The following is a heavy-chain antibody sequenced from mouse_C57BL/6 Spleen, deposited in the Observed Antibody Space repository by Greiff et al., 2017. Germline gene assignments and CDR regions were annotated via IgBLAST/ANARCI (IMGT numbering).Heavy chain of an antibody. V-gene: IGHV1-47*01. Sequence: VQLHQSGAELVKPGASVKMSCKASGYTFTTYPIEWMKQNHGKSLEWIGNFHPYNDNTKYNEKFKGKATLTVEKSSSTVYLELSRLTSDDSAVYYCARAYYYGSSYDWYFDVWGTGTTVTGSS. J-gene: IGHJ1*03. CDR1: GYTFTTYP. D-gene: IGHD1-1*01. CDR3: ARAYYYGSSYDWYFDV. CDR2: FHPYNDNT.